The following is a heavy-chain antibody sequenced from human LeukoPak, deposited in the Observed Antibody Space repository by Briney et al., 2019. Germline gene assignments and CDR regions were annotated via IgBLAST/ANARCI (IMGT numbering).Heavy chain of an antibody. Sequence: GGSLRLSCAASGFTFSGYAMSWVRQAPGKGLEWASSISGSGGSTHYADSVKGRFTISRDNSKNTLYLQMNSLRAEDTAVYFCAKDVRYDSSGIFGYWGQGTLVTVSS. D-gene: IGHD3-22*01. V-gene: IGHV3-23*01. J-gene: IGHJ4*02. CDR2: ISGSGGST. CDR1: GFTFSGYA. CDR3: AKDVRYDSSGIFGY.